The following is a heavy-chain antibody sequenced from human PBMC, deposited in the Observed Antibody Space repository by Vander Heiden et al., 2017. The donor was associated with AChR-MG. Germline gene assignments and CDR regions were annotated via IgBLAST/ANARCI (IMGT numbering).Heavy chain of an antibody. V-gene: IGHV3-30-3*01. CDR3: ARVTGILYYFDY. CDR1: AFTSRSLA. D-gene: IGHD3-3*02. J-gene: IGHJ4*02. Sequence: QVQLVASGGGVVPPGRPLRLSCAASAFTSRSLALHWVRQAPGKGLEGVAVISYDGNNKYYADSVKGLFTISRDNSKNTLSLQMNTLRAEDTAVYYCARVTGILYYFDYWVQGTLVTVSS. CDR2: ISYDGNNK.